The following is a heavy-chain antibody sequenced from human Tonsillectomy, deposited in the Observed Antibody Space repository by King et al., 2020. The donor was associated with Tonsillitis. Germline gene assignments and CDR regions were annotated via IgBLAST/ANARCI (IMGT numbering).Heavy chain of an antibody. CDR1: GGSISSSSYY. V-gene: IGHV4-39*01. D-gene: IGHD2-2*02. Sequence: QLQESGPGLVKPSETLSLTCTVSGGSISSSSYYWGWIRQPPGKGLEWIGSIYYSGSTHYNPPLKSRVTISVDTSKNQFSLKLNSVTAADTAVYYCARGLYQPLYESNYMDVWGKGTTVTVSS. CDR2: IYYSGST. J-gene: IGHJ6*03. CDR3: ARGLYQPLYESNYMDV.